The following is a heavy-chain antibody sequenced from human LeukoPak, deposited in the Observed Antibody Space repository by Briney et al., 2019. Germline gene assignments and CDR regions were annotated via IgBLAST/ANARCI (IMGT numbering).Heavy chain of an antibody. V-gene: IGHV2-5*01. CDR3: AHVVWFGGLFYYFEY. CDR2: IYWNDDK. D-gene: IGHD3-10*01. J-gene: IGHJ4*02. CDR1: GFSLSTRGGG. Sequence: SGPTLVNPTQTLTLTCTFSGFSLSTRGGGVGWIRQPPGKALEWLALIYWNDDKRYSPSLKSRLTISKDTSKNQVVLTLTNMDPVDTATYYCAHVVWFGGLFYYFEYWGQGALATVSS.